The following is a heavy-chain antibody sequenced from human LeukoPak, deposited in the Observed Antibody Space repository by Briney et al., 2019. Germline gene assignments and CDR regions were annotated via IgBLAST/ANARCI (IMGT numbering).Heavy chain of an antibody. CDR2: INPSGGST. CDR3: ARRVQQLVRD. J-gene: IGHJ4*02. D-gene: IGHD6-13*01. CDR1: GYTLTSYY. V-gene: IGHV1-46*01. Sequence: ASVKVSCKASGYTLTSYYMHWVRQAPGQGLEWMGIINPSGGSTSYAQKFQGRVTMTRDTSTSTVYMELSSLRSEDTAVFYCARRVQQLVRDWGQGTLVTVSS.